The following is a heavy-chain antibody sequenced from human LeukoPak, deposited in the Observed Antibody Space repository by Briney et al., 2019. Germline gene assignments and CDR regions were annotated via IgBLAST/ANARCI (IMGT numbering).Heavy chain of an antibody. CDR3: ATPPPFRDGYNPGRDY. CDR1: GYTFTSYY. Sequence: ASVKVSCKASGYTFTSYYMHWVRQAPGQGLEWMGIINPSGGSTSYAQKFQGRVTMTRDTSTSTVYMELSSLRSEDTAVYYCATPPPFRDGYNPGRDYWGQGTLVTVSS. CDR2: INPSGGST. D-gene: IGHD5-24*01. J-gene: IGHJ4*02. V-gene: IGHV1-46*01.